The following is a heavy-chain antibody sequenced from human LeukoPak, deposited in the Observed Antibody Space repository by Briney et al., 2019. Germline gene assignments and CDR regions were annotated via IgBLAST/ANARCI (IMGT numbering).Heavy chain of an antibody. CDR3: AREANYDYVWGSYRGPGDY. CDR1: GYTFTNYY. Sequence: ASVKVSCKASGYTFTNYYMHWVRQAPGQGLEWMGWINPNSGGTNYAQKFQGRVTMTRDTSISTAYMELSRLRSDDTAVYYCAREANYDYVWGSYRGPGDYWGQGTLVTVSS. D-gene: IGHD3-16*02. V-gene: IGHV1-2*02. J-gene: IGHJ4*02. CDR2: INPNSGGT.